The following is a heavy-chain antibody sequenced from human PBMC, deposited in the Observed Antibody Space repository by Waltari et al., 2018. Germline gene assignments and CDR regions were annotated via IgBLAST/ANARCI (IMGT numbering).Heavy chain of an antibody. D-gene: IGHD6-19*01. CDR2: IYTSGST. Sequence: QVQLQESGPGLVKPSETLSLTCTVSGGSISSYYWSWIRQPAGKGLEWIGLIYTSGSTNYNPSLKGRVTRSVDTSKNQFSLKRSAVTAADTAVYYCARSGWEPTPRYWYFDLWGRGTLVTVSS. V-gene: IGHV4-4*07. CDR1: GGSISSYY. CDR3: ARSGWEPTPRYWYFDL. J-gene: IGHJ2*01.